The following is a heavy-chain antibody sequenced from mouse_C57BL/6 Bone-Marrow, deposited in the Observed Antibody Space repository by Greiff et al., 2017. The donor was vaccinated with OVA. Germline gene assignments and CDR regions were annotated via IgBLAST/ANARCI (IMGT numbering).Heavy chain of an antibody. CDR2: IDPEDGAT. V-gene: IGHV14-2*01. D-gene: IGHD2-3*01. J-gene: IGHJ3*01. CDR3: ARGGYYLAWFAY. CDR1: GFNIKDYY. Sequence: EVQLQQSGAELVKPGASVKLSCTASGFNIKDYYMHWVRQRTEQGLEWIGRIDPEDGATTYAPKFQGKATITADTSSNTAYLQLSSLTSEDTAVYYCARGGYYLAWFAYWGQGTLVTVSA.